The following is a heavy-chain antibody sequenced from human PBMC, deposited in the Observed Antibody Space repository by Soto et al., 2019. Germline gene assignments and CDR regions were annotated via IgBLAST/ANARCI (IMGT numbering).Heavy chain of an antibody. CDR3: ASSYAFDCNICGDYFSI. CDR2: IYASRAT. J-gene: IGHJ4*02. D-gene: IGHD3-3*02. Sequence: ETLSLSCTGSGYTISSYYWSWIRQFPGKTLEWIGYIYASRATTYNPSPDRRITMTADIPNNKFSLDLTSVPAADTAVYYCASSYAFDCNICGDYFSIWGPGTLVTVSS. CDR1: GYTISSYY. V-gene: IGHV4-59*01.